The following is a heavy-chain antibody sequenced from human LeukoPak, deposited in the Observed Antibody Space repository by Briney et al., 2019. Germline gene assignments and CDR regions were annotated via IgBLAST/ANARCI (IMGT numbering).Heavy chain of an antibody. CDR2: IKQDGSAE. CDR3: ARDLFDY. CDR1: GFTICNYW. Sequence: GGSLRLSCAVSGFTICNYWMSWVRQAPGKGLEWVATIKQDGSAEFYVDSVKGRFTISRDSAKNSLYLQMNSLRDDDTAVYYCARDLFDYWGQGTLVTVSS. J-gene: IGHJ4*02. V-gene: IGHV3-7*01.